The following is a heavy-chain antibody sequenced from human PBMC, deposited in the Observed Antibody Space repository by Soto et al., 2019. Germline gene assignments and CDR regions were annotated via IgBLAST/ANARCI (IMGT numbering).Heavy chain of an antibody. J-gene: IGHJ6*02. D-gene: IGHD2-2*01. CDR1: GFTFSSYA. V-gene: IGHV3-23*01. CDR2: ISGSGGST. Sequence: EVQLLESGGGLVQPGGSLRLSCAASGFTFSSYAMSWVRQAPGKGLEWVSAISGSGGSTYYADSVKGRFTISRDNSKNTLYLQLNSLRAEDTAVYYCAKGGLHCSSTGCYEDGMDVWGQGTTVTVSS. CDR3: AKGGLHCSSTGCYEDGMDV.